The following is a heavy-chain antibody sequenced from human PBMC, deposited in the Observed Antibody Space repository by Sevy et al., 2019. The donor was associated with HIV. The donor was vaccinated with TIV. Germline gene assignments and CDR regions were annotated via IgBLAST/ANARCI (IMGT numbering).Heavy chain of an antibody. J-gene: IGHJ6*03. CDR1: GFTFSSYS. Sequence: GGSLRLSCAASGFTFSSYSMNWVRQAPGKGLEWVSYISSSSTIYYADSVKGRFTISRDNAKNSLYLQMNSLRDEDTAVYYCVLNIAVAGPSYYYYMDVWGKGTTVTVSS. CDR2: ISSSSTI. D-gene: IGHD6-19*01. CDR3: VLNIAVAGPSYYYYMDV. V-gene: IGHV3-48*02.